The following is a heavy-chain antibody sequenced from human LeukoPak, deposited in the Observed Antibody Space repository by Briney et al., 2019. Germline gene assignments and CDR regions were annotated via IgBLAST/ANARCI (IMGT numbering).Heavy chain of an antibody. CDR3: ARGQNYPKRNIDY. D-gene: IGHD5-24*01. CDR2: ISSSGSTI. J-gene: IGHJ4*02. Sequence: GGSLRLSCAASGFTFSSYEMNWVRQAPGKGLEWVSYISSSGSTIYYADSVKGRFTISRDNAKNSLYLQMNSLRAEDTADYYCARGQNYPKRNIDYWGQGTLVTVSS. CDR1: GFTFSSYE. V-gene: IGHV3-48*03.